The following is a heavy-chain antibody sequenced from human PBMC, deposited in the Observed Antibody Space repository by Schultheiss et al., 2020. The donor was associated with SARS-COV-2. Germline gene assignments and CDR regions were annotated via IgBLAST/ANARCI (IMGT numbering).Heavy chain of an antibody. V-gene: IGHV3-66*01. CDR3: AKTVVVAATPLVLPYYFDY. Sequence: GGSLRLSCAASGFTVSSNYMSWVRQAPGKGLEWVSVIYSGGSTYYADSVKGRFTISRDNSKNTLYLQMNSLRAEDTAVYYCAKTVVVAATPLVLPYYFDYWGQGTLVTVSS. J-gene: IGHJ4*02. CDR2: IYSGGST. CDR1: GFTVSSNY. D-gene: IGHD2-15*01.